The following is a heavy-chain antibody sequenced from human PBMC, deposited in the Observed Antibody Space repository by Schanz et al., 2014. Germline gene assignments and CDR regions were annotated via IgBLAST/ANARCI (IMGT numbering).Heavy chain of an antibody. CDR3: VRDSFFAFDY. CDR2: IGTSGGT. CDR1: GLIFSNYV. D-gene: IGHD3-3*01. J-gene: IGHJ4*02. V-gene: IGHV3-23*01. Sequence: EVQLLESGGGLVQPGGSLKLSCAASGLIFSNYVMSWVRQAPGKGLEWVSTIGTSGGTNYAESVKGRFTISRDNSKNSVFLQMNSLRAEDTAVYYCVRDSFFAFDYWGQGTLXTVSS.